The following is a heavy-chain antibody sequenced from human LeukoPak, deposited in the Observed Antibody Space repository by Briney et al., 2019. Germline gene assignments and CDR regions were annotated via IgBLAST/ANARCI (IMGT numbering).Heavy chain of an antibody. CDR1: GFTFSSYA. V-gene: IGHV3-30-3*01. CDR3: ARASYCGGDCYVGGGYFDY. Sequence: GGSLRLSCAASGFTFSSYAMHWVRQAPGKGLEWVAVISYDGSNKYYADSVKGRFTISRDNSKNTLYLQMNSLRAEDTAVYYCARASYCGGDCYVGGGYFDYWGQGTLVTVSS. D-gene: IGHD2-21*01. J-gene: IGHJ4*02. CDR2: ISYDGSNK.